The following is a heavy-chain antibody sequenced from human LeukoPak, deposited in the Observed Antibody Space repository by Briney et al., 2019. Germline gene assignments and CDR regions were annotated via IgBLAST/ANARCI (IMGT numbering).Heavy chain of an antibody. J-gene: IGHJ4*02. Sequence: GGSLRLSCAASGFTFSSYSMNWVRQAPGKGLEWVSSISSSSSYIYYADSVKGRFTISRDNAKNSLYLQMNSLRAEDTAVYYCARGAGYSYGDHDYWGQGTLVTVSS. CDR3: ARGAGYSYGDHDY. V-gene: IGHV3-21*01. CDR1: GFTFSSYS. D-gene: IGHD5-18*01. CDR2: ISSSSSYI.